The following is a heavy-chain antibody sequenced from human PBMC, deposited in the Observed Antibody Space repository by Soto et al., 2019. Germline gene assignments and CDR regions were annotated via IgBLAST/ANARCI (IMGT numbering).Heavy chain of an antibody. V-gene: IGHV1-18*01. J-gene: IGHJ4*02. CDR2: ISANNGNT. D-gene: IGHD3-10*01. Sequence: QVQLVQSGAEVKKPGASVKVSCKASGYTFTSYGISWVRQAPGQGLEWMGWISANNGNTNYAQKLQGRVTMTTDTSXSTADMELRSLSSDDTAVYYCAGDWTSMVRGVTGLWGQGTLVTVSS. CDR3: AGDWTSMVRGVTGL. CDR1: GYTFTSYG.